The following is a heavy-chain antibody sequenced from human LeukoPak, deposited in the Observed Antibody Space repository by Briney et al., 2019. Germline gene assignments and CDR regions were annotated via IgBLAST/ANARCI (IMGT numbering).Heavy chain of an antibody. CDR1: GFSFSSYA. Sequence: GGSLRLSCAASGFSFSSYAMSWVRQAPGKGLEWVSAISGSGGSTNYADSVKGRFTISRDNSKSTLYLQMNSLRAEDTAVYYCARERSLITMVRGVITPYYYYGMDVWGQGTTVTVSS. J-gene: IGHJ6*02. CDR2: ISGSGGST. V-gene: IGHV3-23*01. D-gene: IGHD3-10*01. CDR3: ARERSLITMVRGVITPYYYYGMDV.